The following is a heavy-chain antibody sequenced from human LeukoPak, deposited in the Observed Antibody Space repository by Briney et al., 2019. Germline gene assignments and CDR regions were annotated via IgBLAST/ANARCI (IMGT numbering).Heavy chain of an antibody. CDR3: ASHPTIGYCSSTSCYPRGAFDI. CDR1: GYTLTELS. Sequence: GASVNVSCKVSGYTLTELSMHWVRQAPGKGLEGMGGFDPEDGETIYAQKFRGRVTMTEDTATDTAYMELSSLRSEDTAVYYCASHPTIGYCSSTSCYPRGAFDIWGQGPMVTVSS. J-gene: IGHJ3*02. D-gene: IGHD2-2*01. CDR2: FDPEDGET. V-gene: IGHV1-24*01.